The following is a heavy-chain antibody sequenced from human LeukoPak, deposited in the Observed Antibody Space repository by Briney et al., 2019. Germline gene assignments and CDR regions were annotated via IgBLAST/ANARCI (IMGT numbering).Heavy chain of an antibody. Sequence: GGSLRHSCAASGFTFSTTWMTWVRQAPGKGLQWVGRVKSKNDGGTTDFAAPVKGRFTISRDDSKDTVYLQMNSPKTEDTAAYYCTTVSATGTPYLWGQGTLVTVSS. CDR3: TTVSATGTPYL. J-gene: IGHJ4*02. D-gene: IGHD1-1*01. V-gene: IGHV3-15*01. CDR1: GFTFSTTW. CDR2: VKSKNDGGTT.